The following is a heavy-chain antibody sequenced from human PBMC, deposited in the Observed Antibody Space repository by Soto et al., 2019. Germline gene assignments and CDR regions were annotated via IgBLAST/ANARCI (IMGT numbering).Heavy chain of an antibody. CDR1: GFSLSTSGVG. V-gene: IGHV2-5*02. J-gene: IGHJ4*02. CDR2: IYWDDDK. D-gene: IGHD3-10*01. Sequence: QITLKESGPTLVKPTQTLTLTCTFSGFSLSTSGVGVGWIRQPPGKALEWLALIYWDDDKRYSPSLKSRLTLTKDTYKNQVVLTMTNMDPVDTATYYCEHSVLLWFGELSQSDFDYWGQGTLVTVSS. CDR3: EHSVLLWFGELSQSDFDY.